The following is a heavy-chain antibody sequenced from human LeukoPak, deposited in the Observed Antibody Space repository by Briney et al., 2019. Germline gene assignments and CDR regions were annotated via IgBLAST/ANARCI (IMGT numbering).Heavy chain of an antibody. Sequence: SETLSLTCTVSGGSISSSSYCWGWIRQPPGKGLEWIGSFYRSGSTYYNPSLKSRVTMSVDTSKNQSSLKLSSVTAADTAVYYCARQRSPVTILHYFGSWGQGTLVTVSS. V-gene: IGHV4-39*01. J-gene: IGHJ4*02. CDR2: FYRSGST. CDR1: GGSISSSSYC. CDR3: ARQRSPVTILHYFGS. D-gene: IGHD4-17*01.